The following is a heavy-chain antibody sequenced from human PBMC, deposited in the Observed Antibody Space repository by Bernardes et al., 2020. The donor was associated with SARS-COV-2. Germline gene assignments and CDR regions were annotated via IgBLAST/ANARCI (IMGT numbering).Heavy chain of an antibody. V-gene: IGHV4-34*01. CDR3: AARRYHSRSTMGRF. J-gene: IGHJ4*02. CDR2: IHQSGAT. D-gene: IGHD6-6*01. Sequence: SETLSLTCGVSGGSFNDFFWVWIRQPPGKGLEWIGEIHQSGATTYNPSLENRFTISVDTSTNQVSLHVASVTAADTATYYCAARRYHSRSTMGRFWGQGTLVTVSS. CDR1: GGSFNDFF.